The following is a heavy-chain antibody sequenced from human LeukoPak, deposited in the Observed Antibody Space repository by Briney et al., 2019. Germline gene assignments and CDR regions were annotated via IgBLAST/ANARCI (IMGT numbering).Heavy chain of an antibody. CDR2: ISSSGSTI. CDR1: GFTFSSYE. Sequence: GGSLRLSCAASGFTFSSYEMNWVRQAPGKGLEWVSYISSSGSTIYYADSVKGRFTISRDNAKNSLYLQMNSLRAEDTAVYYCARSIYDDAFDIWGQGTMVTVSS. J-gene: IGHJ3*02. D-gene: IGHD2/OR15-2a*01. V-gene: IGHV3-48*03. CDR3: ARSIYDDAFDI.